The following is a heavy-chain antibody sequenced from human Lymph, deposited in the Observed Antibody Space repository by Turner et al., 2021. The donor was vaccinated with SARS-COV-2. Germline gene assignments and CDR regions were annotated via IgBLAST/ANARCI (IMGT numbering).Heavy chain of an antibody. Sequence: QVQLQESGPGLVKPSETLSLTCTVSGGSIRSYYWSWIRQPPGKGLEWMGYIYYSGSTNYNPSLKSRVTISVDTSKNQFSLKLSSVTAADTAVYYCARDHVSSGSCLSGDAFDIWGQGTMVTVSS. CDR1: GGSIRSYY. J-gene: IGHJ3*02. CDR3: ARDHVSSGSCLSGDAFDI. D-gene: IGHD1-26*01. CDR2: IYYSGST. V-gene: IGHV4-59*12.